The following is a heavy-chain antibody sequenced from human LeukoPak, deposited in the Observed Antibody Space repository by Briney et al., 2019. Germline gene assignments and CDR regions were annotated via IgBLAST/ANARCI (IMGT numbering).Heavy chain of an antibody. V-gene: IGHV3-30*04. CDR3: AREGDGYNGYAFDI. D-gene: IGHD5-24*01. Sequence: GRSLRLSCAASGFTFSSYAMHWVRQAPGKGLEWVAVISYDGSNKYYADSVKGRFTISRDNSKNTLYLQMNSLRAEDTAVYYCAREGDGYNGYAFDIWGQGTMVTVSS. J-gene: IGHJ3*02. CDR1: GFTFSSYA. CDR2: ISYDGSNK.